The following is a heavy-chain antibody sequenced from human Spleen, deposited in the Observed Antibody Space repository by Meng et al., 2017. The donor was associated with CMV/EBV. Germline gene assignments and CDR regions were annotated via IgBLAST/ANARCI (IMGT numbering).Heavy chain of an antibody. CDR1: GGSFSGYY. CDR3: ARDCVRSGYYSDY. CDR2: INHSGST. V-gene: IGHV4-34*01. D-gene: IGHD3-22*01. J-gene: IGHJ4*02. Sequence: QVRHKHGGAGLLKPSEPLSLPCAVYGGSFSGYYWSWIRQPPGKGLEWIGEINHSGSTNYTPSLKSRVTISVATSKNQFSLKLSSVTAADTAVYYCARDCVRSGYYSDYWGQGTLVTVSS.